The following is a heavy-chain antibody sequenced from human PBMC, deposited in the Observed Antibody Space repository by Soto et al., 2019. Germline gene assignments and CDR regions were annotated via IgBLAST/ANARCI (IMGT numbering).Heavy chain of an antibody. V-gene: IGHV3-11*01. Sequence: SLSLSCAASGFTFSDYYMSWIRQAPGKGLEWVSYISSSGSTIYYADSVKGRFTISRDNAKNSLYLQMNSLRAEDTAVYYCARQRGFDWLLPRGYFDYWGQGTLVTVSS. J-gene: IGHJ4*02. CDR3: ARQRGFDWLLPRGYFDY. CDR2: ISSSGSTI. CDR1: GFTFSDYY. D-gene: IGHD3-9*01.